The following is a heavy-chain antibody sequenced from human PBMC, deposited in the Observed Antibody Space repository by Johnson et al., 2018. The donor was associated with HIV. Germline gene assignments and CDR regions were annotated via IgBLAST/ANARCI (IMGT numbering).Heavy chain of an antibody. CDR2: IYSGGST. CDR1: GFTVSSNY. J-gene: IGHJ3*01. D-gene: IGHD1-26*01. V-gene: IGHV3-66*01. CDR3: VTADSGSA. Sequence: VQLVESGGGLVQRGGSLRLSCAASGFTVSSNYMTWVRQAPGKGLEWVSVIYSGGSTYYADSVKGRFTISRDDSKNTLYLQMNSLKTEDTAVYYCVTADSGSAWGQGTTVTVSS.